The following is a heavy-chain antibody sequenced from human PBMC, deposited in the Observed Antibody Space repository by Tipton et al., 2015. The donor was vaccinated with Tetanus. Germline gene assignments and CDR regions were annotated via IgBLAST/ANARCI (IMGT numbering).Heavy chain of an antibody. V-gene: IGHV5-51*01. Sequence: QSGPEVKKPGESLKISCKASGYSFTSYWIGWVRQMPGKGPEWMGIIYPGDFEIRYSPSFQGQVTISADRSINTAYLQWSSLKASDTATYYCARRLGPYTGDQVWHFDLWGRGTLVTVSS. CDR3: ARRLGPYTGDQVWHFDL. D-gene: IGHD7-27*01. CDR1: GYSFTSYW. J-gene: IGHJ2*01. CDR2: IYPGDFEI.